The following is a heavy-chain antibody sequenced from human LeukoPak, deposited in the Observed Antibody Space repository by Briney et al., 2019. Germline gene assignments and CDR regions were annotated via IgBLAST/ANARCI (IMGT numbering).Heavy chain of an antibody. CDR1: GFTFSSYG. CDR2: IRYDGSNK. Sequence: GGSLRLSCAASGFTFSSYGMHWVRQAPGKGLEWVAFIRYDGSNKYYADSVKGRFTISRDNSKNTLYLQMNSLRAEDTAVYYCAKDLGTVTTLLKLDYWGQGTLVTVSS. CDR3: AKDLGTVTTLLKLDY. V-gene: IGHV3-30*02. J-gene: IGHJ4*02. D-gene: IGHD4-17*01.